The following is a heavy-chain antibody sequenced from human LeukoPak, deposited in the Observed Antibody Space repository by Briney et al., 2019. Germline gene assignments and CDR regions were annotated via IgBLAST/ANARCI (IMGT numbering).Heavy chain of an antibody. CDR3: ARARYYYDSSGYFRTTPYYFDY. CDR2: INHSGST. D-gene: IGHD3-22*01. V-gene: IGHV4-34*01. Sequence: SETLSLTCAVYGGSFSGYYWSWTRQPPGKGLEWIGEINHSGSTNYNPSLKSRVTISVDTSKNQFSLKLSSVTAADTAVYYCARARYYYDSSGYFRTTPYYFDYWGQGTLVTVSS. CDR1: GGSFSGYY. J-gene: IGHJ4*02.